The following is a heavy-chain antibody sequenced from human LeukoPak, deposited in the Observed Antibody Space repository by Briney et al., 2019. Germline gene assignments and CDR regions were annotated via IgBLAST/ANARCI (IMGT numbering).Heavy chain of an antibody. D-gene: IGHD6-25*01. CDR2: TWPDGRRQ. Sequence: GGSLRLSCAASEFIFSTYVIHWVRQAPGKGLEWVAVTWPDGRRQYYADSVKGRFTISRDSSKNILYLQMNSLTTEDTAVYYCVYSAYGHWGPGTLVIVSS. CDR1: EFIFSTYV. V-gene: IGHV3-30*02. CDR3: VYSAYGH. J-gene: IGHJ4*02.